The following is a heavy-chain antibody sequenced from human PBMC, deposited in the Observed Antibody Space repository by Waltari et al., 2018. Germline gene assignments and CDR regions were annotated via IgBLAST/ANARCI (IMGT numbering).Heavy chain of an antibody. J-gene: IGHJ4*02. CDR3: ARSGYSSGWYDY. D-gene: IGHD6-19*01. CDR1: GGPFSHYA. V-gene: IGHV1-69*08. Sequence: QVPLVQSGGGVEEPGSSVEVSCKASGGPFSHYAFSWVAQAPGQGLEWMGRIIPIFGTANYAQKFQGRVTITADKSTSTAYMELSSLRSEDTAVYYCARSGYSSGWYDYWGQGTLVTVSS. CDR2: IIPIFGTA.